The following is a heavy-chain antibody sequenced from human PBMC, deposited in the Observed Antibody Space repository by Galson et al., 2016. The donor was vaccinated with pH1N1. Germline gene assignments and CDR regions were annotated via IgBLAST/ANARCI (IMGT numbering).Heavy chain of an antibody. CDR3: AREDYYDTDLSDWYFDL. CDR2: IIPIFNTA. CDR1: GGTFGSYG. D-gene: IGHD3-22*01. V-gene: IGHV1-69*13. Sequence: SVKVSCKASGGTFGSYGINWVRQAPGQGVEWMGGIIPIFNTAKYAQNFQGRVTITADESTTTAYMELSSLRSEDTAVYYCAREDYYDTDLSDWYFDLWGRVTLLTVSS. J-gene: IGHJ2*01.